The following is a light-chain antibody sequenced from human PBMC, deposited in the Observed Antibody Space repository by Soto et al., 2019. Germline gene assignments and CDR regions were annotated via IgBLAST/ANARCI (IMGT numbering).Light chain of an antibody. J-gene: IGLJ1*01. CDR3: SSYTSSSIFYV. CDR2: DVS. CDR1: SSDGGGYNY. Sequence: QSVLTQPASVSGTPGQSITISCTGTSSDGGGYNYVSWYQQHPGKDPKLMIYDVSNRPSGVSIRFSGSKSGYTASLTFFGFQAEDEADYYCSSYTSSSIFYVFGTGTKVTVL. V-gene: IGLV2-14*01.